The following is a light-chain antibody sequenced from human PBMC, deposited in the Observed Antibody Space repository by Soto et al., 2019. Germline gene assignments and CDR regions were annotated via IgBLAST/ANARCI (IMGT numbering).Light chain of an antibody. J-gene: IGKJ5*01. CDR2: GAS. CDR1: QSVSSSY. Sequence: EIVLTQSPGTVSLSPGESATLSCRAVQSVSSSYLAWYQQKPGQAPRLLIYGASSRATGIPDRFSGSGSGTDFTLTISRLEPEDFAVYYCQQYGSSPLGTFGQGTRLEIK. V-gene: IGKV3-20*01. CDR3: QQYGSSPLGT.